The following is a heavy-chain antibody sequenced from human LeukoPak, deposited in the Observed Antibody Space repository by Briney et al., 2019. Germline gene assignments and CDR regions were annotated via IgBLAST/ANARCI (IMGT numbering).Heavy chain of an antibody. J-gene: IGHJ3*02. V-gene: IGHV4-59*01. Sequence: SETLSLTCTVSGGSISSYYWSWIRQPPGKGLEWIGYIYYSGSTNYNPSLKSRVTISVDTSKSQFSLKLGSVTAADTAVYYCARTSGDAFDIWGQGTMVTVSS. CDR1: GGSISSYY. CDR2: IYYSGST. CDR3: ARTSGDAFDI.